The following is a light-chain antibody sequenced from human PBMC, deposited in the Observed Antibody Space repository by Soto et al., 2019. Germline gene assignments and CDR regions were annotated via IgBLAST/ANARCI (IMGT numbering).Light chain of an antibody. V-gene: IGLV2-14*01. CDR2: DVS. CDR3: RSYTSSSTRVV. J-gene: IGLJ2*01. CDR1: SSDVGGYNY. Sequence: QPVLTQPASVSGSPGQSITISCTGTSSDVGGYNYVSWYQQHPGKAPKLMIYDVSNRPSGVSNRFSGSKSGNTASLTISGLQAEDEADYYCRSYTSSSTRVVFGGGTKVTVL.